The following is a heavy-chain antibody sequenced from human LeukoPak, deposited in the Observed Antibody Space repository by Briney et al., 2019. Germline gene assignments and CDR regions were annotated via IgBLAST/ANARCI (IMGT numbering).Heavy chain of an antibody. CDR1: GFTVSSNY. V-gene: IGHV3-53*01. D-gene: IGHD3-22*01. J-gene: IGHJ4*02. CDR3: ARLSANSSAYFFDY. CDR2: IYSGGST. Sequence: GGSLRLSCAASGFTVSSNYMSWVRQAPGKGLEWVSVIYSGGSTYYADSVKGRFTISRHDSNNTLYLQMNSLRAEDTAVYYCARLSANSSAYFFDYWGQGTLVTVSS.